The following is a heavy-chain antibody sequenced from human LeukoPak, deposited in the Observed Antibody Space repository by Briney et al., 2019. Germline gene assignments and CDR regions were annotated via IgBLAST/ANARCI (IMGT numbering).Heavy chain of an antibody. Sequence: PGGSLRLSCAASGFSFSNYWMHWVRQAPGKGLVWVTRMNSDGSATYYADSVQGRFTISRDNAKNTLYLQMNSLRAEDTAMYFCAKGPNYFDSWGRGTLVTASS. CDR1: GFSFSNYW. CDR3: AKGPNYFDS. J-gene: IGHJ4*02. CDR2: MNSDGSAT. V-gene: IGHV3-74*01.